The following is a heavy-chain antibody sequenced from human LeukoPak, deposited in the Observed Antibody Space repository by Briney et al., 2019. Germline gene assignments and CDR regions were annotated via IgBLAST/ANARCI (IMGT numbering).Heavy chain of an antibody. V-gene: IGHV1-2*02. J-gene: IGHJ4*02. CDR1: GSTVTPYA. Sequence: APVNVSCKASGSTVTPYAIHWVRQAPGQRRECMGGTNPYSGVTNYAQKFQGRVTMPRDTSISTAYMEMSRLRSDDTAVYYCARGDGATSNPYFDYWGQGTLVTVSS. CDR2: TNPYSGVT. CDR3: ARGDGATSNPYFDY. D-gene: IGHD5-12*01.